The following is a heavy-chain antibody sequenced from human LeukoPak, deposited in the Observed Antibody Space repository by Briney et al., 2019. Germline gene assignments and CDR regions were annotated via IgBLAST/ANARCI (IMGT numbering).Heavy chain of an antibody. Sequence: GASVKVSCKASGYTFTRYGISWVRQAPGQGLEWMGWISAYNGNTNYAQNLQGRVIMTSGTSTSTAYMELRILRSNDTAVYYCARHGTSYYYDSSGYYPVDYWGQGTLVTVSS. J-gene: IGHJ4*02. CDR2: ISAYNGNT. V-gene: IGHV1-18*01. CDR3: ARHGTSYYYDSSGYYPVDY. CDR1: GYTFTRYG. D-gene: IGHD3-22*01.